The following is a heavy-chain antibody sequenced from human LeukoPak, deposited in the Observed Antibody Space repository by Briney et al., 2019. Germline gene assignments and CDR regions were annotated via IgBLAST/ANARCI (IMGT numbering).Heavy chain of an antibody. V-gene: IGHV5-10-1*01. CDR1: GYSFTSYG. CDR2: IDPSDSYT. J-gene: IGHJ6*02. Sequence: GESLKISCKGSGYSFTSYGISWVRQMPGKGLEWMGRIDPSDSYTNYSPPFQGHVTISADKSISTAYLQWSSLKASDTAMYYCASLLQEDYYGMDVWGQGTTVTVSS. CDR3: ASLLQEDYYGMDV.